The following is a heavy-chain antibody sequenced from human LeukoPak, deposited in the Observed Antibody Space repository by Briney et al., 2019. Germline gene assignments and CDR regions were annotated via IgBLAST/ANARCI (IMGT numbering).Heavy chain of an antibody. V-gene: IGHV4-39*01. CDR1: GGSISIGSYY. Sequence: SETVSLTCTVSGGSISIGSYYWGWIRQTPGKGLEWIGNIFYSGRTYYKPSLKSRVTISVDTSKNQFSLKLNSVTAADAAVYYCARRGVYGSGSYFGYWGQGTLVTVSS. D-gene: IGHD3-10*01. CDR2: IFYSGRT. J-gene: IGHJ4*02. CDR3: ARRGVYGSGSYFGY.